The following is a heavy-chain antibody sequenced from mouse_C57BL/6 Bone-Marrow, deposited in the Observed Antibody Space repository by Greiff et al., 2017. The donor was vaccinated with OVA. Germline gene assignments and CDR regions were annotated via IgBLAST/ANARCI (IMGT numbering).Heavy chain of an antibody. Sequence: EVQLQESGAGLVKPGGSLKLSCAASGFTFSDYGMHWVRQAPEQGLEWVAYISPGNGTIYYADTVKGRFTISGDNATNTLFLQVTSLRSEDTAMYYCAKLYSDYDDAMDYWGQGTSVTVSS. CDR1: GFTFSDYG. V-gene: IGHV5-17*01. CDR3: AKLYSDYDDAMDY. CDR2: ISPGNGTI. D-gene: IGHD2-4*01. J-gene: IGHJ4*01.